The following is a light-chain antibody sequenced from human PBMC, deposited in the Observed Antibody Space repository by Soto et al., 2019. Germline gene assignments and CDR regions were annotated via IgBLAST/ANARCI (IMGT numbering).Light chain of an antibody. V-gene: IGKV1-39*01. Sequence: DIQMTQSPSSLSASVGDRVTITCRASRTVSKFLSWYQQKPGKAPKLLIYAASSLQSGVPSRFIGSGFGADFTLTITSLQPEDFATYYCQQSFNMPRTFGQGTKVEIK. CDR1: RTVSKF. CDR3: QQSFNMPRT. CDR2: AAS. J-gene: IGKJ1*01.